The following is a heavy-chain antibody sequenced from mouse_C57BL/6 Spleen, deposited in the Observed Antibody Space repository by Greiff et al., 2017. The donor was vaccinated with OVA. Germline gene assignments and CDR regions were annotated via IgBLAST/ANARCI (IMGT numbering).Heavy chain of an antibody. CDR2: ISYDGSN. V-gene: IGHV3-6*01. J-gene: IGHJ2*01. CDR1: GYSITSGYY. Sequence: EVQVVESGPGLVKPSQSLSLTCSVTGYSITSGYYWNWIRQFPGNKLEWMGYISYDGSNNYNPSLKNRISITRDTSKNQFFLKLNSVTTEDTATYYCARDIITLHYFDYWGQGTTLTVSS. D-gene: IGHD2-4*01. CDR3: ARDIITLHYFDY.